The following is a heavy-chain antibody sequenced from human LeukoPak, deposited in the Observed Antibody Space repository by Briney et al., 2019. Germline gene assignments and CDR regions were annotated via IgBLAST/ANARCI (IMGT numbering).Heavy chain of an antibody. CDR2: IYPGDSDT. Sequence: GEALKISCKGSGYSFTSYWIGWVRQMPGKGLEWMGIIYPGDSDTRYNPSFQGQVTISADTSISTAYLQWSSLKASDTAMYYCARPPALYYYGSGSPDDAFDIWGQGTMVTVSS. D-gene: IGHD3-10*01. CDR1: GYSFTSYW. J-gene: IGHJ3*02. CDR3: ARPPALYYYGSGSPDDAFDI. V-gene: IGHV5-51*01.